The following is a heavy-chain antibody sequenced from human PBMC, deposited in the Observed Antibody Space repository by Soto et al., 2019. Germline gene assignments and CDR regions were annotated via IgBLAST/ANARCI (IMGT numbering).Heavy chain of an antibody. Sequence: GASVKVSCKTSGYIFTSYYIHWVRQAPGQGLEWMGIINPSGGTATYAQKFQGRVTMTADTSTSTAYMELSSLRSEDTAVYYCARDSGYGYDAFDIWGQGTMVTVSS. J-gene: IGHJ3*02. CDR1: GYIFTSYY. CDR3: ARDSGYGYDAFDI. D-gene: IGHD5-12*01. V-gene: IGHV1-46*01. CDR2: INPSGGTA.